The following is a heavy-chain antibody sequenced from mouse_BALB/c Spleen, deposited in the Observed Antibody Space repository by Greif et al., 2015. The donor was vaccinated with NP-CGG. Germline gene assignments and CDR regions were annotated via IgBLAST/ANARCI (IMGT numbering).Heavy chain of an antibody. CDR1: GYSFTGYF. J-gene: IGHJ1*01. D-gene: IGHD2-4*01. Sequence: DVQLQESGPELVKPGASVKISRKASGYSFTGYFMNWVMQSHGKSLEWIGRINPYNGDTFYNQKFKGKATLTVDKSSSTAHMELRSLASEDSAVYYCARHYDYWYFDAWGAGTTVTVSS. CDR3: ARHYDYWYFDA. V-gene: IGHV1-20*02. CDR2: INPYNGDT.